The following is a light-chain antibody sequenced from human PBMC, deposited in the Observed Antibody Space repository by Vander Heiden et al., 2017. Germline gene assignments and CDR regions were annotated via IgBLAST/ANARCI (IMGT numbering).Light chain of an antibody. Sequence: ILRTQSPLSLPVTPGEPASISCRSSQSLLHGNGYNYLHWYLQKPGQSPQLLIYLGSLRTSGVPDRFSGSGSGTDFTLKISRVEAEDVGVYYCMQTLQTPWTFGQGTKVEIK. CDR3: MQTLQTPWT. J-gene: IGKJ1*01. V-gene: IGKV2-28*01. CDR1: QSLLHGNGYNY. CDR2: LGS.